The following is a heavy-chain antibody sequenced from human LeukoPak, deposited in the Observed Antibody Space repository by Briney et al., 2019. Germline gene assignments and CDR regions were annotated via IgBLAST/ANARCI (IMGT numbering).Heavy chain of an antibody. J-gene: IGHJ3*02. Sequence: PSETLSLTCTVSGGSISSSTHYWGWIRQPPGKGLEWMGSIHYSGSTYYNPSLKSRVTISVDVSKNQFSLKLSSVTASDTAVYYCARSYCSSSCYAVGAFDIWGQGTVVTVSS. CDR1: GGSISSSTHY. CDR3: ARSYCSSSCYAVGAFDI. D-gene: IGHD2-2*01. CDR2: IHYSGST. V-gene: IGHV4-39*01.